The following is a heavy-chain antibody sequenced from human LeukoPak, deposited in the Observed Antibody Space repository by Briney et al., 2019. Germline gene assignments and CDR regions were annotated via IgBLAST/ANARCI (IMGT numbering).Heavy chain of an antibody. CDR1: GYSFTSYW. V-gene: IGHV5-51*01. D-gene: IGHD6-13*01. CDR2: IYPGDSDT. J-gene: IGHJ5*02. CDR3: ARYLAGAGEGWFDP. Sequence: GESLKISCKGSGYSFTSYWIGWVRQMPGKGLEWMGIIYPGDSDTRYSPSFQGQVTISVDKSISTAYLQWGSLKVSDSGIYYCARYLAGAGEGWFDPWGQGTLVTVSS.